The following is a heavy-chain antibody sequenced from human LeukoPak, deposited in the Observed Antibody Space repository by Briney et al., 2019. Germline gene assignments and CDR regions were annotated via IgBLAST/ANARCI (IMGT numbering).Heavy chain of an antibody. Sequence: ASVKVSCKASGGTFSSYAISWVRQAPGQGLEWMGGIIPIFGTANYAQKFQGRVAITADKSTSTDYMELSSLRSEDTAVYYCARDLKLPGISSSWHDDAFDIWGQGTMVTVSS. D-gene: IGHD6-13*01. V-gene: IGHV1-69*06. CDR1: GGTFSSYA. CDR3: ARDLKLPGISSSWHDDAFDI. CDR2: IIPIFGTA. J-gene: IGHJ3*02.